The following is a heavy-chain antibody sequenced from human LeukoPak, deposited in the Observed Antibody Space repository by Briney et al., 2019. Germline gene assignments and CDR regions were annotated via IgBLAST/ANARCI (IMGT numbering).Heavy chain of an antibody. CDR2: IKQDGSEK. V-gene: IGHV3-7*04. Sequence: PGGSLRLSCAASGFTFSSYWMSWVCQAPGKGLEWVANIKQDGSEKYYVDSVKGRFTISRDNAKNSLYLQMNSLRAEDTAVYYCARGSYGSGSYYNGPLPFDYWGLGTLVTVSS. CDR3: ARGSYGSGSYYNGPLPFDY. J-gene: IGHJ4*02. CDR1: GFTFSSYW. D-gene: IGHD3-10*01.